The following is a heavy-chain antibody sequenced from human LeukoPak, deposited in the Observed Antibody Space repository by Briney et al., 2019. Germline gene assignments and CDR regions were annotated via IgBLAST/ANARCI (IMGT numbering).Heavy chain of an antibody. CDR2: IYYSGST. V-gene: IGHV4-61*01. CDR1: GGSVSSGSYY. J-gene: IGHJ5*02. Sequence: PSETLSLTCTVSGGSVSSGSYYWSWIRQPPGKGLEWIGYIYYSGSTNYNPSLKSRVTISVDTSKNQFSLKLSSVTAADTAVYYCARTGLRFLEWSDNWFDPWGQGTLVTVSS. CDR3: ARTGLRFLEWSDNWFDP. D-gene: IGHD3-3*01.